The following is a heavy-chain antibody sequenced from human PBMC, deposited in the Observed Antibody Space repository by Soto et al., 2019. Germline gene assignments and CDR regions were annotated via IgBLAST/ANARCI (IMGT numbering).Heavy chain of an antibody. V-gene: IGHV4-30-4*01. CDR1: GGSITSGDYY. CDR2: IYYSGST. J-gene: IGHJ5*02. CDR3: ARVVVQRPFYNWFDP. Sequence: SETLSLTCIVSGGSITSGDYYWSWIRQPPGKGLEWIGHIYYSGSTYYNPSLKSRVTISVDKSKNQFSLKLNSVTAADTAVYYCARVVVQRPFYNWFDPWGQGTLVIVS. D-gene: IGHD2-21*01.